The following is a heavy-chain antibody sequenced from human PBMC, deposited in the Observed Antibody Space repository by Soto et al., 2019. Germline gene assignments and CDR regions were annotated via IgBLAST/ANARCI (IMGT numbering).Heavy chain of an antibody. V-gene: IGHV1-3*01. Sequence: ASLKVSCKASGYTFTSYAMHWVRQAPGQRLEWMGWINAGNGNTKYSQKFQGRVTITRDTSASTAYMELSSLRSEDTAVYYCARDYPRYCSSTSCPYNWFDPWGQGTLVTVSS. CDR1: GYTFTSYA. CDR3: ARDYPRYCSSTSCPYNWFDP. D-gene: IGHD2-2*01. J-gene: IGHJ5*02. CDR2: INAGNGNT.